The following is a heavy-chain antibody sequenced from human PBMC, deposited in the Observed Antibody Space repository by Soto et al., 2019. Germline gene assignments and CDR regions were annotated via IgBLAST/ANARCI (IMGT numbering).Heavy chain of an antibody. V-gene: IGHV3-30*13. CDR1: GFTFTSYG. Sequence: QAHLVESGGGVVQPGRSLRLSCAASGFTFTSYGMHWVRQAPGTRLEWVAVITYDGGLQHYADSVKGRFTISRDNSKNRVLLQMSSLRAEDTAVYYCVSDRGYGHASAPYSWGQGTLVSVSS. CDR3: VSDRGYGHASAPYS. J-gene: IGHJ4*02. CDR2: ITYDGGLQ. D-gene: IGHD5-18*01.